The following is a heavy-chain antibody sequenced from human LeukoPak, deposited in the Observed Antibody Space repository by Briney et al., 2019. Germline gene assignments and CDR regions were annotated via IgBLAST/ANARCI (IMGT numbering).Heavy chain of an antibody. J-gene: IGHJ3*02. CDR1: GGSISSGGYS. CDR3: ARAPDAFDI. Sequence: PSGTLSLTCAVSGGSISSGGYSWSWIRQPPGKGLEWIGYIYHSGSTYYNPSLKSRVTISVDRSKNQFSLKLSSVTAADTAVYYCARAPDAFDIWGQGTMVTVSS. CDR2: IYHSGST. V-gene: IGHV4-30-2*01.